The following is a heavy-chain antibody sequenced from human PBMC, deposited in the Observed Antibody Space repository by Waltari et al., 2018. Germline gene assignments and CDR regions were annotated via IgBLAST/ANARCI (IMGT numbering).Heavy chain of an antibody. D-gene: IGHD3-3*01. CDR3: ARGRRKKYYDFWSGYSRWFDP. Sequence: QVQLQQWGAGLLKPSETLSLTCAVYGGSFSGYYWSWIRPPPGKGLGWIGEINHSGSTNYNPSLKSRVTISVDTSKNQFSLKLSSVTAADTAVYYCARGRRKKYYDFWSGYSRWFDPWGQGTLVTVSS. CDR2: INHSGST. J-gene: IGHJ5*02. CDR1: GGSFSGYY. V-gene: IGHV4-34*01.